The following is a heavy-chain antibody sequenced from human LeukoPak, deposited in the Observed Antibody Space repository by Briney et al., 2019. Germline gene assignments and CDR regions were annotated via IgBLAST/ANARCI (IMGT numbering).Heavy chain of an antibody. V-gene: IGHV5-51*01. CDR2: IYPGDSDT. Sequence: GESLKTSCKGSGYSFTSYWIGWVRQMPGKGLEWMGIIYPGDSDTRYSPSFQGQVIISADKSISTAYLQWSSLKASDTAMYYCARRDQWLSTYWFDPWGQGTLVTVSS. D-gene: IGHD6-19*01. J-gene: IGHJ5*02. CDR3: ARRDQWLSTYWFDP. CDR1: GYSFTSYW.